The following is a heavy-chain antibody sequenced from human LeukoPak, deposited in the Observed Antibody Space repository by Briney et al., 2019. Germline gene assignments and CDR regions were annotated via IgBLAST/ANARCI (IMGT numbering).Heavy chain of an antibody. V-gene: IGHV3-64*01. CDR2: ISSNGRST. CDR3: ARDKDYSIVGATTGVMDY. J-gene: IGHJ4*02. D-gene: IGHD1-26*01. Sequence: GGPLRLSCAASGFTLSSYAVHWVRQAPGKGLEYVSAISSNGRSTYYANSVKGRFTISRDNSKNTLYLQMGSLRAEDMAVYYCARDKDYSIVGATTGVMDYWGQGTLVTVSS. CDR1: GFTLSSYA.